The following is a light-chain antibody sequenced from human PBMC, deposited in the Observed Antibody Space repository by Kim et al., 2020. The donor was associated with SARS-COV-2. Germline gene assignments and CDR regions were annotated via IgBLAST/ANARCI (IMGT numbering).Light chain of an antibody. Sequence: VSPGQKASITCPGDKLGDKYACWYQQQPGQSPVLVIYQDSKRPSGIPERFSGSNSGNTATLTISGTQAMDEADYYCQAWDSSYVVFGGGTQLTVL. CDR1: KLGDKY. J-gene: IGLJ2*01. CDR2: QDS. CDR3: QAWDSSYVV. V-gene: IGLV3-1*01.